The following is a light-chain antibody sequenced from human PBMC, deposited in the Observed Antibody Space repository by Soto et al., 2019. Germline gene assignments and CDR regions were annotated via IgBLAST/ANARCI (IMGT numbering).Light chain of an antibody. CDR3: QQYDNLPLT. J-gene: IGKJ4*01. Sequence: DIQITPFPSSPSSSVGERGTITCQASQDIKNYLNWYQQKSGKAPKLLIYDASDLETGVPSRFSGSGSGTDFTFTINSLQPEDIATYYCQQYDNLPLTFGGGTKVDIK. CDR1: QDIKNY. CDR2: DAS. V-gene: IGKV1-33*01.